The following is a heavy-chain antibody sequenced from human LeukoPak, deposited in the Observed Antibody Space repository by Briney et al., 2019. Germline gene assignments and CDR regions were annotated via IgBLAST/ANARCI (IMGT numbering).Heavy chain of an antibody. CDR3: ARARYVNSFYAFDI. CDR1: GGSIRNYY. Sequence: PSETLSLTCSVSGGSIRNYYWTWIRQPPGKGLEWIGHVSNSGSTKYNPSLKSRVTISIDTSKNQFFLKLSSVTAADTAVYYCARARYVNSFYAFDIWGQGTLVTVSS. D-gene: IGHD3-9*01. V-gene: IGHV4-59*12. CDR2: VSNSGST. J-gene: IGHJ3*02.